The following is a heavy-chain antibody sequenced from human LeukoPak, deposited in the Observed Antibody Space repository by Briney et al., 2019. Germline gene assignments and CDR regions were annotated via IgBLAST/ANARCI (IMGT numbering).Heavy chain of an antibody. J-gene: IGHJ5*02. CDR2: INHSGST. D-gene: IGHD6-13*01. Sequence: KTGGSLRLSCAASGFTFSSYSMNWVRQPPGKGLEWIGEINHSGSTNYNPSLKSRVTISVDTSKNQFSLKLSSVTAADTAVYYCARGPKTYFIAAAGINWFDPWGQGTLVTVSS. CDR1: GFTFSSYS. CDR3: ARGPKTYFIAAAGINWFDP. V-gene: IGHV4-34*01.